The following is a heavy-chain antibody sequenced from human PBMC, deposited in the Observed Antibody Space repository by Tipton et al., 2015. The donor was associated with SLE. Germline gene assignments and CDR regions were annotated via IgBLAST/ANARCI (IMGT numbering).Heavy chain of an antibody. J-gene: IGHJ4*02. CDR2: IYFTGST. Sequence: TLSLTCTVSGGSISSHYWSWIRQPPGKGLEWIGYIYFTGSTNYNPSLKGRVTISVDMSKNQFSLKLTSVTAADTAVYYCASGLSSIGPFDYWGQGTLVTVSS. CDR3: ASGLSSIGPFDY. D-gene: IGHD6-6*01. CDR1: GGSISSHY. V-gene: IGHV4-59*11.